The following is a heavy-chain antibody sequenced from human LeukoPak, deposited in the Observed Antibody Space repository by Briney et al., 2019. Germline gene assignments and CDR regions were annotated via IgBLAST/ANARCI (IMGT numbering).Heavy chain of an antibody. CDR1: GYRFNAYS. V-gene: IGHV1-2*02. D-gene: IGHD3-16*01. J-gene: IGHJ3*02. CDR2: INPNSGDT. CDR3: ARASGGGQTSFDI. Sequence: GASVKVSCKASGYRFNAYSMHWVRQAPGLGLEWMGWINPNSGDTKNAENFQGRVTMTRDTSISTVYMELSSLRSDDTAVFYCARASGGGQTSFDIWGQGTVVTVSS.